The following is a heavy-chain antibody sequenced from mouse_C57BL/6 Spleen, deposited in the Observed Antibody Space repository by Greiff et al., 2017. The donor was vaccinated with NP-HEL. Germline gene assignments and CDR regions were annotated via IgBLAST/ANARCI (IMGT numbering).Heavy chain of an antibody. CDR3: ARRSQGYGSSEAWFAY. Sequence: QVQLQQSGPGLVQPSQSLSITCTVSGFSLTSYGVHWVRQSPGKGLEWLGVIWSGGSTDYNAAFISRLSISKDNSKSQVFFKMNSLQADDTAIYYCARRSQGYGSSEAWFAYWGQGTLVTVSA. D-gene: IGHD1-1*01. J-gene: IGHJ3*01. CDR2: IWSGGST. V-gene: IGHV2-2*01. CDR1: GFSLTSYG.